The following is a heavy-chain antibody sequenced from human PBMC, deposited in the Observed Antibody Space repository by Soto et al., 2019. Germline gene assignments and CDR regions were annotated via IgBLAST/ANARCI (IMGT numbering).Heavy chain of an antibody. Sequence: VGSLRLSCAASGFTFTFYGMHWVRQAPGKGLEWVAGIQSDGSKEYYPDSVKGRFIISRDNSKNTLDLQMNSVRAEDTAVYYCARDDDSSGYYSYFGCWGQGTVVTVSS. D-gene: IGHD3-22*01. CDR2: IQSDGSKE. J-gene: IGHJ4*02. V-gene: IGHV3-33*01. CDR1: GFTFTFYG. CDR3: ARDDDSSGYYSYFGC.